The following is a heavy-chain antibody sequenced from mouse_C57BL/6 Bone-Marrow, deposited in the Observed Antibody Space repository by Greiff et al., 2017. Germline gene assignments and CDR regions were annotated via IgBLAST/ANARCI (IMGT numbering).Heavy chain of an antibody. J-gene: IGHJ4*01. V-gene: IGHV1-64*01. D-gene: IGHD2-4*01. CDR3: ARPPVGYDDYDDGYYCAMDY. CDR1: GYTFTSYW. Sequence: QVQLQQPGAELVKPGASVKLSCKASGYTFTSYWMHWVKQRPGQGLEWIGMIHPNSGSTNYNEKFKSKATLTVDKSSSTAYMQLSSLTSEDSAVYYCARPPVGYDDYDDGYYCAMDYWGQGTSVTVSS. CDR2: IHPNSGST.